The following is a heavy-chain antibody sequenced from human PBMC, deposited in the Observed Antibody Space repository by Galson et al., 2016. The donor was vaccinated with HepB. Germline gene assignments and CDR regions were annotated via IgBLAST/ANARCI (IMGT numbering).Heavy chain of an antibody. V-gene: IGHV3-7*01. CDR2: IKQDGSDK. CDR3: VRDLTPDFDLLTEQLRGWYVCL. Sequence: SLRLSCAASGFTFSRSWMSWVRQAPGKGLEWVANIKQDGSDKYYVDSVKGRYTIYRDSAKNSPYLQMNSPRAEDKAMYYCVRDLTPDFDLLTEQLRGWYVCLWGRCTLVTVSS. CDR1: GFTFSRSW. D-gene: IGHD3-9*01. J-gene: IGHJ2*01.